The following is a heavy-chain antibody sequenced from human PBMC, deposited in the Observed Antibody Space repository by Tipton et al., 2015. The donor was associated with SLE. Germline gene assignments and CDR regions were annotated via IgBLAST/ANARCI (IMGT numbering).Heavy chain of an antibody. D-gene: IGHD4-17*01. CDR1: SGSISDYY. CDR3: ARVSTEGLHFDQ. J-gene: IGHJ4*02. Sequence: TLSLTCNLSSGSISDYYWSWIRQPAGKGLEWIGRMHIIGTANYNPSLKSRVTMSFDTSKNLFSLKLTSVTATDTAVYYCARVSTEGLHFDQWGQGTLVTVSS. V-gene: IGHV4-4*07. CDR2: MHIIGTA.